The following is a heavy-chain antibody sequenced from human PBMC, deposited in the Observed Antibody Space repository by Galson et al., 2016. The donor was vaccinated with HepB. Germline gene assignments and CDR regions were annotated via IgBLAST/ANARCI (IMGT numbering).Heavy chain of an antibody. V-gene: IGHV3-74*01. J-gene: IGHJ4*02. CDR1: GFTFSGCW. CDR3: ARDVNGALGDH. D-gene: IGHD2-8*01. Sequence: SLRLSCAASGFTFSGCWMHWVRQAPGKGLEWVSRVNGDGRSTNYADSVKGRLTISRDNAKSTLYLQMTSLRAEDTAMYYCARDVNGALGDHWGQGALVVVSS. CDR2: VNGDGRST.